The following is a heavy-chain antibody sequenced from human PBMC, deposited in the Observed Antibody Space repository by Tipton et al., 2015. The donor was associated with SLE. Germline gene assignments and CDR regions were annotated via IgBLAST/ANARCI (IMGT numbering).Heavy chain of an antibody. CDR2: IYYTGST. CDR3: ARDQVGVGDFDY. CDR1: GGFISSGGYF. J-gene: IGHJ4*02. D-gene: IGHD3-16*01. Sequence: TLSLTCSVSGGFISSGGYFWTWIRQHPGKGLEWIGYIYYTGSTDYNPSLKSRVTISTDTSKNQFSLKLSSVTAADTAVYYCARDQVGVGDFDYWSQGTLVTVSS. V-gene: IGHV4-31*03.